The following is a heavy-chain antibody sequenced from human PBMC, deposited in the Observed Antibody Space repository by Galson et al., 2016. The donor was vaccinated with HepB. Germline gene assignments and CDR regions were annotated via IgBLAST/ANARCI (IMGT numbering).Heavy chain of an antibody. CDR3: ARQSRYLWDPGEY. CDR2: IYAGDSDT. V-gene: IGHV5-51*01. Sequence: QSGAEVKKPGESLKISCKGFGYTFTSYWIAWVRQLPGKGLEWMGIIYAGDSDTKYGPSFQGQVTISVDKSISTAYLQWNSLKASDSAMYYCARQSRYLWDPGEYWGQGTLVTVSS. J-gene: IGHJ4*02. D-gene: IGHD1-26*01. CDR1: GYTFTSYW.